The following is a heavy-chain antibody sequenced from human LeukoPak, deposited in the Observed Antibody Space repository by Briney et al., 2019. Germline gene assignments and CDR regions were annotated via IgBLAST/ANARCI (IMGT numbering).Heavy chain of an antibody. J-gene: IGHJ5*02. CDR3: ARVGRLGELSFPFDP. CDR2: IYYSGST. D-gene: IGHD3-16*02. V-gene: IGHV4-61*01. Sequence: PSETLSLTCTVSGYSISSGYYWSWIRQPPGKGLEWIGYIYYSGSTNYNPSLKSRVTISVDTSKNQFSLKLSSVTAADTAVYYCARVGRLGELSFPFDPWGQGTLVTVSS. CDR1: GYSISSGYY.